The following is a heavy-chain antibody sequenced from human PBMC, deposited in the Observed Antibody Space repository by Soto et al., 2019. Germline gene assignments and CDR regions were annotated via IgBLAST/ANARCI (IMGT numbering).Heavy chain of an antibody. CDR2: IYPGDSDT. CDR3: ARLDGHFDWLLKYYFDY. J-gene: IGHJ4*02. Sequence: PGESLKISCKGPGYSFTSYWIGWVRQMPGKGLEWMGIIYPGDSDTRYSPSFQGQVTISADKPISTAYLQWSSLKASDTAMYYCARLDGHFDWLLKYYFDYWGQGTLVTVSS. CDR1: GYSFTSYW. V-gene: IGHV5-51*01. D-gene: IGHD3-9*01.